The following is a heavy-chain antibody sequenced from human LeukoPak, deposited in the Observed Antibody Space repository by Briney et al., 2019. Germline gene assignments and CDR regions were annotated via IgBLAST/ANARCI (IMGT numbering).Heavy chain of an antibody. CDR1: GGSISSSSYY. V-gene: IGHV4-39*01. CDR3: ARGPYKYDGSGAFDI. D-gene: IGHD3-22*01. J-gene: IGHJ3*02. Sequence: SETLSLTCTVSGGSISSSSYYWGWIRQPPGKGLEWIGSIYYSGSTYYNPSLKSRVTISVDTSKNQFSLKLSSVTAADTAVYYCARGPYKYDGSGAFDIWGQGTMVTVSS. CDR2: IYYSGST.